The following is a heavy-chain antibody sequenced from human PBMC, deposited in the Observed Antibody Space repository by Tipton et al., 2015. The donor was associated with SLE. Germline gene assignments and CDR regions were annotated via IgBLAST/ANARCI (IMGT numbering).Heavy chain of an antibody. J-gene: IGHJ4*02. Sequence: SLGLSCAASGFTFRNYGMNWVRQTPGKGLEWVSSISDSGGNTYYADSVKGRFTISRDNSQSTLYLQMNNLRAEDTAVYYCAKGVAYSSSSAYFDYWGQGTIVTVSS. CDR2: ISDSGGNT. CDR1: GFTFRNYG. CDR3: AKGVAYSSSSAYFDY. D-gene: IGHD6-6*01. V-gene: IGHV3-23*01.